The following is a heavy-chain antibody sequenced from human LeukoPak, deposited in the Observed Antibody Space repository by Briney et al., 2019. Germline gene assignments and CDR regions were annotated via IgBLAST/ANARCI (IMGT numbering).Heavy chain of an antibody. V-gene: IGHV1-69*04. Sequence: AASVKVSCKASGYTFTSYGISWVRQAPGQGLEWMGRIIPILGIANYAQKFQGRVTITADKSTSTAYMELSSLRSEDTAVYYCARYRDYYDSSGYYLDIWGQGTMVTVSS. J-gene: IGHJ3*02. CDR2: IIPILGIA. D-gene: IGHD3-22*01. CDR1: GYTFTSYG. CDR3: ARYRDYYDSSGYYLDI.